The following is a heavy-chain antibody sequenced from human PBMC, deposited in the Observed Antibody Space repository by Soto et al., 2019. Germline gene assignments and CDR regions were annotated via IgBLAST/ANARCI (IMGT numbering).Heavy chain of an antibody. J-gene: IGHJ4*02. CDR1: GFTFSNYV. CDR3: ANLPLVLAFGFDY. D-gene: IGHD3-10*01. V-gene: IGHV3-23*01. Sequence: EVHLLDSGGGLVQPGGSLRLSCAASGFTFSNYVMSWVRQAPGKGLEWVSSISGSGDNTYYADSVKGRFTISRDNSKNTLFLKMNSQGAADTDVYYWANLPLVLAFGFDYWGQGTLVTVSS. CDR2: ISGSGDNT.